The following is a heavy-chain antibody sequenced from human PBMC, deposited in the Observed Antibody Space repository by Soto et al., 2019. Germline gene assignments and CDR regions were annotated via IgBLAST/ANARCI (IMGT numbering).Heavy chain of an antibody. Sequence: PXGALIVSCAASGFTFSSSWMHWVRQAPGKGLLWVSHINSDGSNTDYAGSVKGRFIISRDNAKNTLYLQMNSLTAEDTAVYYCARPYFGSGVRRSLAYWGQGTLVTVSS. V-gene: IGHV3-74*01. D-gene: IGHD3-10*01. CDR1: GFTFSSSW. J-gene: IGHJ4*02. CDR3: ARPYFGSGVRRSLAY. CDR2: INSDGSNT.